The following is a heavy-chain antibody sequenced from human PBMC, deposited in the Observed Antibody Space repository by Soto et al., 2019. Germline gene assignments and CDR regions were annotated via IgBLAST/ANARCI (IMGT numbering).Heavy chain of an antibody. D-gene: IGHD3-22*01. CDR3: ARESNDRSD. J-gene: IGHJ4*02. CDR1: GGSVSSGSYY. V-gene: IGHV4-61*01. Sequence: PSETLSLTCTVSGGSVSSGSYYWSWIRQPPGKGLEWIGYIYYSGSTNYNPSLKSRVTISVDTSKNQFSLKLSSVTAADTAVYYCARESNDRSDWGQGTLVTVSS. CDR2: IYYSGST.